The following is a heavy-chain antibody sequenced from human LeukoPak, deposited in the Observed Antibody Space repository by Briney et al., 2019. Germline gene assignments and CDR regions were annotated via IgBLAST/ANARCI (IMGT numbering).Heavy chain of an antibody. J-gene: IGHJ4*02. D-gene: IGHD6-19*01. Sequence: PGGSLRLSCATSGFSFRNYGMHWVRQAPGKGLEWVAVIWFDGSKKYYADSVKGRFTISRDNSKNTLYLQMDSLSPEDTAVYYCGAGVYFFDYWGQGTLVTVSS. CDR2: IWFDGSKK. V-gene: IGHV3-33*01. CDR1: GFSFRNYG. CDR3: GAGVYFFDY.